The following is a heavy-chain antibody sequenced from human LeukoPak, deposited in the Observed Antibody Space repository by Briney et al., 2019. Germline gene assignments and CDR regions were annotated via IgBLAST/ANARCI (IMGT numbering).Heavy chain of an antibody. CDR2: IIPILGIA. D-gene: IGHD3-3*01. Sequence: GASVKVSCKASGGTFSSYAISWVRQAPGQGLEWMGRIIPILGIANYAQKLQGRVTMTTDTSTSTAYMELRSLRSDDTAVYYCASGPITIFGVAESFDYWGQGTLVTVSS. CDR1: GGTFSSYA. J-gene: IGHJ4*02. CDR3: ASGPITIFGVAESFDY. V-gene: IGHV1-69*04.